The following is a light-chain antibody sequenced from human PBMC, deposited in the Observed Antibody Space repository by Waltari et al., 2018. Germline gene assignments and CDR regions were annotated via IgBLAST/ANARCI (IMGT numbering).Light chain of an antibody. V-gene: IGKV4-1*01. J-gene: IGKJ2*01. CDR1: KSLLYTPNYKNY. CDR2: WAS. Sequence: DFVMTQSPDSLAVSLGERATINCKSSKSLLYTPNYKNYLAWYQQKPGQPPKLLIYWASTRESGVPDRFSGSGSGTDFTLTISSLQAEDVAVYYCQQYYSRHSYTFGQGTKLEIK. CDR3: QQYYSRHSYT.